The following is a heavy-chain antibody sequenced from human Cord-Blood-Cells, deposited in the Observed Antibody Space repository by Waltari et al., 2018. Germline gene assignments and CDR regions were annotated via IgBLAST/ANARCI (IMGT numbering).Heavy chain of an antibody. D-gene: IGHD2-15*01. CDR3: ARDLTAATPFTFDY. CDR1: GFTFSSYS. CDR2: TSSSSSYI. J-gene: IGHJ4*02. V-gene: IGHV3-21*01. Sequence: EVQLVESGGGLVKPGGSLRLSCAASGFTFSSYSMNWVRQAPGKGLEWVSSTSSSSSYIYYEDSVKGQFPISRDNAKNSLYLPMNSLRGEDTAVYYCARDLTAATPFTFDYWGQGTLVTVSS.